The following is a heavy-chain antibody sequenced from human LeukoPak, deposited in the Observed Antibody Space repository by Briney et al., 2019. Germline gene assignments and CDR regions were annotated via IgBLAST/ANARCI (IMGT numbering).Heavy chain of an antibody. CDR1: GYTFNGYY. CDR3: ARWAVETTGYSNYVVGNWFDP. J-gene: IGHJ5*02. V-gene: IGHV1-2*02. Sequence: GASVKVSCKASGYTFNGYYMHWVRQAPGQGLEWMGWINPNSGGTNYAQKFQGRVTMTRDTSISTAYLEVSRLRYDDTAVYYCARWAVETTGYSNYVVGNWFDPWGQGTLVTVSS. CDR2: INPNSGGT. D-gene: IGHD4-11*01.